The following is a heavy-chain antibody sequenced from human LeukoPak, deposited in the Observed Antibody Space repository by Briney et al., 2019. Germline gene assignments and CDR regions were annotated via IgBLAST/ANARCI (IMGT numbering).Heavy chain of an antibody. D-gene: IGHD1-26*01. Sequence: TGGSLRLSCAASGFTFSTYGMHWVRQAQGKGLEWLALIWYDGSNKNYADSVKGRFTISRDNSKNTLYLQMNSLRGEDTAVYFCARGGLTIAEATTSWYLDYWGRGTLVTVSS. CDR1: GFTFSTYG. CDR3: ARGGLTIAEATTSWYLDY. CDR2: IWYDGSNK. V-gene: IGHV3-33*01. J-gene: IGHJ4*02.